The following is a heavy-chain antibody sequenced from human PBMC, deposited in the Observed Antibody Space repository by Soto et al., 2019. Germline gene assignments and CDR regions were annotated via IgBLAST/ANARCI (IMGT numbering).Heavy chain of an antibody. V-gene: IGHV5-51*01. CDR3: ARRGDGYNYYLDY. Sequence: GESLKISCKASGYSFTSYWIAWVRQVPGKGLEXMGXXYXXDXXXXXSXXXQGQVTISADKSISTAYLQWSSLTASETAIYYCARRGDGYNYYLDYWGQGTLVTVSS. D-gene: IGHD5-12*01. CDR1: GYSFTSYW. CDR2: XYXXDXXX. J-gene: IGHJ4*02.